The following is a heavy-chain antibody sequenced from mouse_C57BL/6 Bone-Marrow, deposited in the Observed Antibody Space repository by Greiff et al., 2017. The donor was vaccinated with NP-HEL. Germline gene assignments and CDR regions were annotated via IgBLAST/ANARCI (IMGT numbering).Heavy chain of an antibody. D-gene: IGHD2-3*01. CDR1: AYEFPSHD. CDR2: INSDGGST. V-gene: IGHV5-2*01. CDR3: ARHRGWLLRAWFAY. J-gene: IGHJ3*01. Sequence: EVMLVESGGGLVQPGESLKLSCESNAYEFPSHDMSWVRKTPEKRLELVAAINSDGGSTYYPDTMERRFIISRDNTKKTLYLQMSSLRSEDTALYYCARHRGWLLRAWFAYWGQGTLVTVSA.